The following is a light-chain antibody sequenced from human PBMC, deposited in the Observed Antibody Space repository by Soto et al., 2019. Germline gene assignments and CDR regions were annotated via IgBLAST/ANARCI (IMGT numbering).Light chain of an antibody. CDR3: QQYNNWPLT. CDR1: QSVSSN. V-gene: IGKV3-15*01. J-gene: IGKJ4*01. Sequence: EIVMTQSPATLSVSPGERATLSCRASQSVSSNLAWDQQKPGQAPRLLIYGASTRAAGIPARFSGSGSGTEFTLTISSLQSEDFAVYYCQQYNNWPLTFGGGTKADIK. CDR2: GAS.